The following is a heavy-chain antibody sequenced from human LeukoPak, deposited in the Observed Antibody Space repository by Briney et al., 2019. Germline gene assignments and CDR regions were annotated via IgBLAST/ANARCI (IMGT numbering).Heavy chain of an antibody. Sequence: GGSLRLSCAASGFTFSSYAMSWVRQAPGKGLEWVSAISGSGGSTYYADSVKGRFTISRDNSKNTLYLQMNSLRAEDTSVYYCAKSINDYGDINYCDYWGQGTLVTVSS. CDR2: ISGSGGST. J-gene: IGHJ4*02. CDR3: AKSINDYGDINYCDY. CDR1: GFTFSSYA. D-gene: IGHD4-17*01. V-gene: IGHV3-23*01.